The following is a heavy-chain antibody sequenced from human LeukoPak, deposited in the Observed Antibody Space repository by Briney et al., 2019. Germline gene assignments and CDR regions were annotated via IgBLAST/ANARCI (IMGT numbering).Heavy chain of an antibody. Sequence: PGGSLRLSCAASGFTFSSYWMHWVRQAPGKGLVWVSRINSDGSSTSYADSVKGRFTISRDNAKNTLYLQMNSLRAEDTAVYYCVVFSTGYSATDYYYYMDVWGKGTTVTISS. CDR3: VVFSTGYSATDYYYYMDV. J-gene: IGHJ6*03. D-gene: IGHD3/OR15-3a*01. CDR2: INSDGSST. V-gene: IGHV3-74*01. CDR1: GFTFSSYW.